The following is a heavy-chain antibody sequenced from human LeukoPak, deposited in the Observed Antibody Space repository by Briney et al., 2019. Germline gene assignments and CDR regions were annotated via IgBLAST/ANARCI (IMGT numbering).Heavy chain of an antibody. CDR3: ARHFIATRGAFDI. CDR1: GGSINNYY. D-gene: IGHD3-16*02. CDR2: IFYSGNT. Sequence: SETLSLTCTVSGGSINNYYWSWIRQPPGKGLEWIGYIFYSGNTNYNPSLKSRVTFSVDTSKNQLSLKLSAVTAADTALYYCARHFIATRGAFDIWGQGTMVTVSS. J-gene: IGHJ3*02. V-gene: IGHV4-59*08.